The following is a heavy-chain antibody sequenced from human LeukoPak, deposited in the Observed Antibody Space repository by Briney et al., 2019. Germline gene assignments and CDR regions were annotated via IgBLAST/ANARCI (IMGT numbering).Heavy chain of an antibody. Sequence: GGSLRLSCAASGFTFSSYGMHWVRQAPGKGLEWVAVISYDGSNKYYADSVKGRFAISRDNSKNTLYLQMNSLTAEDTAVYYCAKDYTPYYYDTRAPVDAFDIWGQGTMVTVSS. CDR1: GFTFSSYG. CDR3: AKDYTPYYYDTRAPVDAFDI. CDR2: ISYDGSNK. V-gene: IGHV3-30*18. D-gene: IGHD3-22*01. J-gene: IGHJ3*02.